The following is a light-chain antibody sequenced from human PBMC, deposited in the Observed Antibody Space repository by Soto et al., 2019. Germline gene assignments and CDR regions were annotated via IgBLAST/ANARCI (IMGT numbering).Light chain of an antibody. CDR3: QQRSSWPPT. V-gene: IGKV3-11*01. CDR1: QSVSSY. Sequence: EIVLTQSPATLSLSPGERSTLSCRASQSVSSYLAWYQQRPGQAHRLLIYDASNRATGVPARFSGSGSGTDFTLTISSLEPEEFAVYYCQQRSSWPPTFGQGTRLEIK. J-gene: IGKJ5*01. CDR2: DAS.